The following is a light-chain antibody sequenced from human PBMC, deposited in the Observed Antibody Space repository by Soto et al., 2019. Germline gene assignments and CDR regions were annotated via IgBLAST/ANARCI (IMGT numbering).Light chain of an antibody. CDR3: SSYTSSSTPI. CDR1: SSDVGGYNY. CDR2: DVS. J-gene: IGLJ2*01. Sequence: ALTQPASVSGSPGQSITISCTGTSSDVGGYNYVSWYQQHPGKAPKLMIYDVSNRPSGVSNRFSGSKSGNTASLTISGLQAEDEADYYCSSYTSSSTPIFGGGTKVTVL. V-gene: IGLV2-14*01.